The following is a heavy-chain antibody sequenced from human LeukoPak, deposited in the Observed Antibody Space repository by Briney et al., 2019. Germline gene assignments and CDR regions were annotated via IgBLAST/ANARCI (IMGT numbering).Heavy chain of an antibody. Sequence: GSSVKVSCKASGGTFSSYAISWVRQAPGQGLEWMGRIIPILGIASYAQKFQGRVTTTADKSTSTAYIQLSSLRSEDTAVYYCAREKVGATNRYFDYWGQGTQVTVSS. D-gene: IGHD1-26*01. J-gene: IGHJ4*02. CDR1: GGTFSSYA. CDR3: AREKVGATNRYFDY. CDR2: IIPILGIA. V-gene: IGHV1-69*04.